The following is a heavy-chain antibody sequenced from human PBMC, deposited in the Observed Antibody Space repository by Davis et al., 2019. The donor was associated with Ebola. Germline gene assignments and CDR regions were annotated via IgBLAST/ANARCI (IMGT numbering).Heavy chain of an antibody. CDR2: IYYSGST. Sequence: MPSETLSLTCTVSGGSISSYYWSWIRQPPGKGLEWIGYIYYSGSTNYNPSLKSRVTISVDTSKNQFSLKLTSVTAADTAVYYCATVDYDTREFDYWGQGTLVTVSS. D-gene: IGHD3-22*01. CDR3: ATVDYDTREFDY. J-gene: IGHJ4*02. CDR1: GGSISSYY. V-gene: IGHV4-59*01.